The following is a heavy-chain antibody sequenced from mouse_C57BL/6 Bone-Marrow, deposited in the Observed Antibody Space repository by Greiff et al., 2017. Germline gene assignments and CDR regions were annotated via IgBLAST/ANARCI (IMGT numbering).Heavy chain of an antibody. V-gene: IGHV1-74*01. CDR3: AIELGRRYYAMDY. Sequence: QVQLKQPGAELVKPGASVKVSCKASGYTFTSYWMHWVKQRPGQGLEWIGRIHPSDSDTNYNQKFKGKATLTVDKSSSTAYMQLSSLTSEDSAVYYCAIELGRRYYAMDYWGQGTSVTVSS. CDR1: GYTFTSYW. CDR2: IHPSDSDT. D-gene: IGHD4-1*01. J-gene: IGHJ4*01.